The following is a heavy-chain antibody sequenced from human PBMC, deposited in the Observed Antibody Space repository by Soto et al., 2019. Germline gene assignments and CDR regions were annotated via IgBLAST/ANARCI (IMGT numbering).Heavy chain of an antibody. J-gene: IGHJ4*02. Sequence: EVQLVESGGDLVQPGGSLRLSCAASGFTFSTYWMHWVRQAPGKGLLWVSRIKTDGTYATYADYVKGRFTISRDNAKNTLNLQMNSLRVEEAADYCCAAGGSGYYANWGQGTLVTVSS. D-gene: IGHD3-22*01. CDR2: IKTDGTYA. CDR3: AAGGSGYYAN. CDR1: GFTFSTYW. V-gene: IGHV3-74*03.